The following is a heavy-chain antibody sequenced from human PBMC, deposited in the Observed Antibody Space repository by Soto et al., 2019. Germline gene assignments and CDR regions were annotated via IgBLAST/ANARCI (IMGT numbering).Heavy chain of an antibody. Sequence: SVKVSCKASGDTFSSYAISWVRQAPGQGLEWMGGIIPIFGTANYAQKFEGRVTITADESTSTAYMELSSLRSEDTDVYCCARASPLGGSSFFDIWGQGTMVTAS. CDR1: GDTFSSYA. CDR2: IIPIFGTA. J-gene: IGHJ3*02. D-gene: IGHD3-16*01. CDR3: ARASPLGGSSFFDI. V-gene: IGHV1-69*13.